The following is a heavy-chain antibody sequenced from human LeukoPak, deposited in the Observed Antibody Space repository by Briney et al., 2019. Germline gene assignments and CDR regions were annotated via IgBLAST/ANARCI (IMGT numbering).Heavy chain of an antibody. J-gene: IGHJ4*02. CDR2: IYYSGST. CDR3: ARNESVLGTTGLNDFFDD. CDR1: GGSIRGSSDY. Sequence: SETLSLTCTVSGGSIRGSSDYWGWIRQSPGKGLEWIGNIYYSGSTYYNPSLKSRVTISVDTSKNQFYVKLTSVTAADTAVYYCARNESVLGTTGLNDFFDDWGQGTLVTVS. V-gene: IGHV4-39*01. D-gene: IGHD1-26*01.